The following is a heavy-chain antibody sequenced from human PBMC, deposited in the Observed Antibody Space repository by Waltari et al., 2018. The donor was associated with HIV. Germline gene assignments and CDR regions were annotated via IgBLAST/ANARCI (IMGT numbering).Heavy chain of an antibody. J-gene: IGHJ5*02. D-gene: IGHD1-7*01. CDR2: IQYGGNT. Sequence: QLQLQESGPGVVKPLETLSLTCTVSGGFFRSSASYWDWIRQSPGKGLEWIGNIQYGGNTIYNPSLESRVSMSIDTSRGQFSLTLKDVTAADTAVYFCARRGNYRAAEYNYFGPWGQGIQVIVSS. CDR1: GGFFRSSASY. V-gene: IGHV4-39*01. CDR3: ARRGNYRAAEYNYFGP.